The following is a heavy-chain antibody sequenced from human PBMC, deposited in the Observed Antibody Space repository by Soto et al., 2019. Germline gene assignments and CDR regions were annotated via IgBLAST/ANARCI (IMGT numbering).Heavy chain of an antibody. Sequence: TLSLTSPVSGGSISSGDYYWSWIRQPPGKGLAWIGYIDYSGSTYYNPSLKSRVTISIDTSKNQFSLKLSSVTAADTAVYYCARINTAMGPLTDYWGQATLVSVSS. V-gene: IGHV4-30-4*01. CDR1: GGSISSGDYY. D-gene: IGHD5-18*01. J-gene: IGHJ4*02. CDR2: IDYSGST. CDR3: ARINTAMGPLTDY.